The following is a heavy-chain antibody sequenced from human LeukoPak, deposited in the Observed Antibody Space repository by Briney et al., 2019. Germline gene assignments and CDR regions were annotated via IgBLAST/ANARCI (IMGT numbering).Heavy chain of an antibody. CDR2: INHSGST. CDR1: GGSFSGYY. V-gene: IGHV4-34*01. Sequence: SETLSLTCAVYGGSFSGYYWSWIRQPPGKGLEWIGEINHSGSTNYNPSLKSRVTISVDASKSQFSLKLSSVTAADTAVYYCARGLVATIFRYYYYYMDVWGKGTTVTVSS. J-gene: IGHJ6*03. D-gene: IGHD5-12*01. CDR3: ARGLVATIFRYYYYYMDV.